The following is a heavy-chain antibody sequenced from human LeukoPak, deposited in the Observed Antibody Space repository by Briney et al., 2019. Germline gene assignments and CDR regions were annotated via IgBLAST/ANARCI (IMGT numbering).Heavy chain of an antibody. D-gene: IGHD3-10*01. J-gene: IGHJ5*02. CDR2: ISYDGSNK. Sequence: GGSLRLSCAASGFTFSSYAMPWVRQAPGKGLEWVAVISYDGSNKYYADSVKGRFTISRDNSKNTLYLQMNSLRAEDTAVYYCARDSNVLLWFGDFNWFDPWGQGTLVTVSS. CDR1: GFTFSSYA. V-gene: IGHV3-30-3*01. CDR3: ARDSNVLLWFGDFNWFDP.